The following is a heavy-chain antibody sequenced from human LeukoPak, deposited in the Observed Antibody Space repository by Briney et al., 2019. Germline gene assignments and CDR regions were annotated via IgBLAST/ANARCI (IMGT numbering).Heavy chain of an antibody. V-gene: IGHV4-59*01. Sequence: SETLSLTCAVYGGSFSGYYWSWIRQPPGKGLEWIGYIYYSGSTNYNPSLKSRVTISVDTSKNQFSLKLSSVTAADTAVYYCARVKLPSGYFHYYFDYWGQGTLVTVSS. CDR1: GGSFSGYY. CDR3: ARVKLPSGYFHYYFDY. D-gene: IGHD5-12*01. J-gene: IGHJ4*02. CDR2: IYYSGST.